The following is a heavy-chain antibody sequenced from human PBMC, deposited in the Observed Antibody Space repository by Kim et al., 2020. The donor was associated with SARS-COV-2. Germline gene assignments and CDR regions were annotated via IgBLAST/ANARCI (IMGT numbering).Heavy chain of an antibody. V-gene: IGHV1-69*04. D-gene: IGHD2-2*01. Sequence: SVKVSCKASGGTFSSYAISWVRQAPGQGLEWMGRIIPILGIANYAQKFQGRVTITADKSTSTAYMELSSLRSEDTAVYYCAARGYCSSTSCYAGYYYYYGMDVWGQGTTVTVSS. CDR3: AARGYCSSTSCYAGYYYYYGMDV. J-gene: IGHJ6*02. CDR1: GGTFSSYA. CDR2: IIPILGIA.